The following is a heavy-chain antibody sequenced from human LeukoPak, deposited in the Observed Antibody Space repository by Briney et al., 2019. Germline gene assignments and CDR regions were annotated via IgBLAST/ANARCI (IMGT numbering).Heavy chain of an antibody. CDR1: GFTFNSYS. Sequence: GGSLRLSCAASGFTFNSYSMNWVRQAPGKGLEWVSYITSSSGTIYYADSVKGRFTISRDNAKNSLYLQMNSLRAEDTAVYYCAELGITMIGGVWGKGTTVTISS. D-gene: IGHD3-10*02. CDR2: ITSSSGTI. J-gene: IGHJ6*04. V-gene: IGHV3-48*04. CDR3: AELGITMIGGV.